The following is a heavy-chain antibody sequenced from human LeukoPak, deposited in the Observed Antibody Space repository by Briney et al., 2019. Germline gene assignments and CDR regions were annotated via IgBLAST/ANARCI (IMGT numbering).Heavy chain of an antibody. V-gene: IGHV1-2*02. J-gene: IGHJ4*02. CDR2: INSNSGGT. Sequence: GASVKVSCKASGYTFTGYYMHWVRQAPGQGLEWMGWINSNSGGTNYAQKFQGRVTMTRDTSISTAYMELSRLRSDDTAVYYCASASKTHSSGYYYLHYWGQGTLVTVSS. D-gene: IGHD3-22*01. CDR3: ASASKTHSSGYYYLHY. CDR1: GYTFTGYY.